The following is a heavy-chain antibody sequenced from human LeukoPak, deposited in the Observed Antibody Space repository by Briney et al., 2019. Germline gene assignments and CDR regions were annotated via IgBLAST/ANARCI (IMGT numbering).Heavy chain of an antibody. CDR1: GYTFTNYY. CDR3: SRSGSGTAGLDFQH. V-gene: IGHV1-2*06. D-gene: IGHD3-10*01. Sequence: ASVKVSCKTSGYTFTNYYLHWVRQAPGQGLEWMGRFNPNTGATNYAQGFQGRVTMTRDTSISTAYMELSRLRSDDTAVYYCSRSGSGTAGLDFQHCGQGTLVIVSS. J-gene: IGHJ1*01. CDR2: FNPNTGAT.